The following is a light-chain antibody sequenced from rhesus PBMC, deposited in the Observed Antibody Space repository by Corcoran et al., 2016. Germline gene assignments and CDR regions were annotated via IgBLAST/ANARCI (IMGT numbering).Light chain of an antibody. CDR3: SLYAGNSTVI. J-gene: IGLJ1*01. Sequence: QASPTQSPSVSGSPGQSDSTSCTGTSSDIGGYNRVSWYQQHPGKAPKLMIYEVSQRPSGVSDRFSGSKSGNTASLTISGLQAEDEADYYCSLYAGNSTVIFGAGTRLTVL. CDR1: SSDIGGYNR. V-gene: IGLV2-13*03. CDR2: EVS.